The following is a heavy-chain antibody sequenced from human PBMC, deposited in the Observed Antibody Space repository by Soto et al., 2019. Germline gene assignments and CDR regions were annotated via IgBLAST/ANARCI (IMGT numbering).Heavy chain of an antibody. V-gene: IGHV3-33*01. J-gene: IGHJ4*02. CDR2: IWYDGSNK. Sequence: PGGSLRLSCAASGFTFSSYGMHWVRQAPGKGLEWVAVIWYDGSNKYYEDSVKGRFTISRDNSKNMVWLQMNSLRAEDTAVYYCARYRDKYFDYWGQGTLVTVSS. CDR1: GFTFSSYG. CDR3: ARYRDKYFDY. D-gene: IGHD3-9*01.